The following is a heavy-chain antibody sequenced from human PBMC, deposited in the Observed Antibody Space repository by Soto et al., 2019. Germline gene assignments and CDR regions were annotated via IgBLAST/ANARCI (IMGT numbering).Heavy chain of an antibody. V-gene: IGHV4-39*01. D-gene: IGHD3-10*01. CDR1: GGSISSSSYY. CDR2: IYYSGST. J-gene: IGHJ5*02. CDR3: ARAGSYSPYNWFDP. Sequence: SETLSLTCTVSGGSISSSSYYWGWIRQPPGKGLEWIGSIYYSGSTYYNPSLKSRVTISVDTSKNQFSLKLSSVTAADTAVYYCARAGSYSPYNWFDPWGQGTLVTVSS.